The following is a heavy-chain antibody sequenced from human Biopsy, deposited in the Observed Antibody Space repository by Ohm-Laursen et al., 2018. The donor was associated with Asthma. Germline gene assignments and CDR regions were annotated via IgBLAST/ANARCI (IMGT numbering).Heavy chain of an antibody. CDR3: AKDKVGAANSYQYGMDV. J-gene: IGHJ6*02. CDR1: GFSFSSYG. CDR2: ISFDGTNK. D-gene: IGHD1-26*01. Sequence: SLRLSCSASGFSFSSYGMHWVRQTPGKGLEWVAVISFDGTNKYYADSVKGRFTISRDNPENTLYLQMSSLGAEDTAIYYCAKDKVGAANSYQYGMDVWGQGTTVTVSS. V-gene: IGHV3-30*18.